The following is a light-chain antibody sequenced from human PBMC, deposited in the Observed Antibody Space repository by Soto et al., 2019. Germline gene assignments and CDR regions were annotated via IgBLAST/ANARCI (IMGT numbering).Light chain of an antibody. CDR2: GAS. J-gene: IGKJ1*01. V-gene: IGKV3-15*01. CDR1: QSVSSSY. CDR3: QQYADWPKT. Sequence: IVLTQSPGTLSLSPGERATLSCRASQSVSSSYLAWYQQKPGQAPRLLIYGASTRAAGVPARFSGSGSGTEFTLTISSLQSEDFAVYFCQQYADWPKTFGQGTKVDIK.